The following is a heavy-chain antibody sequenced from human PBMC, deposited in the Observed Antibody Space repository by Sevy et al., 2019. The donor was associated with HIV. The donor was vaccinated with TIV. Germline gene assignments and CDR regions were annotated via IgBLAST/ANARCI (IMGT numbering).Heavy chain of an antibody. J-gene: IGHJ4*02. CDR1: GFIFNDYW. CDR3: ARAIGISASF. CDR2: INEDGSKQ. Sequence: GGSLRLSCAASGFIFNDYWMHWVHQAPGKGLEWVANINEDGSKQYYVDSVKGRFTISRDNAKSSVFLEMNSLRVDDAAIYYCARAIGISASFWGQGTLLTVSS. V-gene: IGHV3-7*03. D-gene: IGHD2-15*01.